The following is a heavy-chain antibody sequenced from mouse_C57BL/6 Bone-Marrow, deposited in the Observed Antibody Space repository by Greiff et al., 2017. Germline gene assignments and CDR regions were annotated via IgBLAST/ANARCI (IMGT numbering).Heavy chain of an antibody. CDR2: IDPENGDT. CDR1: GFNIKDDY. Sequence: EVQVVESGAELVRPGASVKLSCTASGFNIKDDYMHWVKQRPEQGLEWIGWIDPENGDTEYASKFQGKATITADTSSNTAYLQLSSLTSEDTAVYYCTTIPNLFFAYWGQGTLVTVSA. J-gene: IGHJ3*01. V-gene: IGHV14-4*01. CDR3: TTIPNLFFAY. D-gene: IGHD1-1*01.